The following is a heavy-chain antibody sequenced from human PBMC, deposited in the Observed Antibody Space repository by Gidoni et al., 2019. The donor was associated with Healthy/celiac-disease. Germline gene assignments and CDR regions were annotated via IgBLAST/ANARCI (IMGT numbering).Heavy chain of an antibody. CDR3: AKDSRRIAAAGKNDY. J-gene: IGHJ4*02. D-gene: IGHD6-13*01. CDR2: LSGSGCST. Sequence: EVQLLESGGGLVQPGGSLRLLCAASGFTFSSYARSWVRQAPGKGLEWVSALSGSGCSTYYADSVKGRFTISRDNSKNTLYLQMNSLRAEDTAVYYCAKDSRRIAAAGKNDYWGQGTLVTVSS. V-gene: IGHV3-23*01. CDR1: GFTFSSYA.